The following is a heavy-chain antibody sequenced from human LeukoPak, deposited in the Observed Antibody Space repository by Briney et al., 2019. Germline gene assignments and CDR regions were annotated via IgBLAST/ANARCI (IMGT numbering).Heavy chain of an antibody. Sequence: PSETLSLTCTVSGGSISSSSYYWGWIRQPPGKGLEWIGEINHSANTNYNPSLKSRATISVDTSKNQFSLKLSSVTAADTALYYCARGEILTRNAFDIWGQGTVVTVSS. CDR1: GGSISSSSYY. V-gene: IGHV4-39*07. D-gene: IGHD3-3*01. CDR2: INHSANT. J-gene: IGHJ3*02. CDR3: ARGEILTRNAFDI.